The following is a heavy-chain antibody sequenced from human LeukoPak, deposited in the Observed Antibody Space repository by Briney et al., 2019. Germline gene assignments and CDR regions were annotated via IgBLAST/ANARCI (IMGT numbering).Heavy chain of an antibody. V-gene: IGHV1-2*02. CDR1: GYTFADYY. CDR2: IYPKSGGT. CDR3: ARVSTSGYRDWLGH. D-gene: IGHD3-9*01. Sequence: ASVTVSFKASGYTFADYYIHWVRQAPGQGLEWMGWIYPKSGGTNYAQKFQGRVTMTRDTSISTAYMELSRLKFDDTAVYYCARVSTSGYRDWLGHWGQGTLVTVSS. J-gene: IGHJ5*02.